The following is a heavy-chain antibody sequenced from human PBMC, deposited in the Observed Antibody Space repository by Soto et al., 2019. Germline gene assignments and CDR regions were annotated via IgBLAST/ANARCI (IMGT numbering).Heavy chain of an antibody. CDR1: GYTITSYP. CDR2: IDAGNGNT. J-gene: IGHJ6*01. CDR3: ARALYSYGSPYY. D-gene: IGHD3-16*01. V-gene: IGHV1-3*01. Sequence: GASVKVSCKDSGYTITSYPTHWVRPAPGQRHEWMGWIDAGNGNTKYSQKFRGRVTFTTDTSASKDYMDLSRLRSEDTAVYYCARALYSYGSPYY.